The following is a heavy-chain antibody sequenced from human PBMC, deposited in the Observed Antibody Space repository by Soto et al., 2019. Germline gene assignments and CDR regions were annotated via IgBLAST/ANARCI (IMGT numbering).Heavy chain of an antibody. D-gene: IGHD5-18*01. CDR3: ARDPGYSYGHPPHRGMDV. J-gene: IGHJ6*02. Sequence: QVQLVQSGAEVKKPGSSVKVSCKISGGTFSSYAINWVRQAPGQGLEWMGGIIPISATTNYAQTFQGRATITADESTFTAYMELRSLISDDTALYYCARDPGYSYGHPPHRGMDVWGQGTTVTVSS. V-gene: IGHV1-69*01. CDR1: GGTFSSYA. CDR2: IIPISATT.